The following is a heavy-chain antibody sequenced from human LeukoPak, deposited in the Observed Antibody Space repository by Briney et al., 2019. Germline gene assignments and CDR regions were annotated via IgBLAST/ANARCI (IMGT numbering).Heavy chain of an antibody. D-gene: IGHD4-11*01. CDR2: IWYDGSNK. V-gene: IGHV3-33*01. Sequence: GGSLRLSCEASGFTFRSYGMHWVRQAPGKGLEWVAVIWYDGSNKYYADSVKGRFTISRDNSKNTLYLQMNSLRAEDTAVYYCARVDGSVTTGFDYRGQGILVTVSS. CDR3: ARVDGSVTTGFDY. CDR1: GFTFRSYG. J-gene: IGHJ4*02.